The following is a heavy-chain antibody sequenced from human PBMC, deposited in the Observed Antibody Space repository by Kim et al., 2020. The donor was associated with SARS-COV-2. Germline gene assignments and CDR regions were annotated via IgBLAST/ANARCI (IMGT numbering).Heavy chain of an antibody. V-gene: IGHV6-1*01. Sequence: AVSVKSRITINPDTSKNQFSLQLNSVTPEDTAVYYCARDPYSSGWYYFDYWGQGTLVTVSS. CDR3: ARDPYSSGWYYFDY. J-gene: IGHJ4*02. D-gene: IGHD6-19*01.